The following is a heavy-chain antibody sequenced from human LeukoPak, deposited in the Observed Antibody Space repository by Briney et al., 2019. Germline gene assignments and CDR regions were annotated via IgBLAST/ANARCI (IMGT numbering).Heavy chain of an antibody. CDR2: IRSKAYGGTT. V-gene: IGHV3-49*03. Sequence: GGSLRLSCTASGLTFGDYGMSWFRQAPGKGLEWVGFIRSKAYGGTTEYAASVKGRFTISRDDSKSIAYLQMNSLKTEDTAVYYCTLGSGRLGYYYGMDVWGQGTTVTVSS. CDR3: TLGSGRLGYYYGMDV. J-gene: IGHJ6*02. D-gene: IGHD3-10*01. CDR1: GLTFGDYG.